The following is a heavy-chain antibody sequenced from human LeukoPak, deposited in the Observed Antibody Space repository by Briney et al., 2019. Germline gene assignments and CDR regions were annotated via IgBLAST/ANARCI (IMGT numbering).Heavy chain of an antibody. CDR3: AELGITMIGGV. CDR2: IYSGGST. J-gene: IGHJ6*04. D-gene: IGHD3-10*02. V-gene: IGHV3-66*01. CDR1: DFSFITYA. Sequence: GGSLRLSCAASDFSFITYAMSWVRQAPGKGLEWVSVIYSGGSTYYADSVKGRFTISRDNSKNTLYLQMNSLRAEDTAVYYCAELGITMIGGVWGKGTTVTISS.